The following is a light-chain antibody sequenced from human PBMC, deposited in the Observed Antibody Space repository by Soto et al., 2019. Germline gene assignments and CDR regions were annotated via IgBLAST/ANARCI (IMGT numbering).Light chain of an antibody. J-gene: IGKJ1*01. CDR2: GAS. Sequence: EIVLTHSPGTLSLSPGERATLSCRASQSVSSNYLAWYQQKPGQAPRLLVFGASSRATGIPDRFSASGSGTDFTLTISRLEPEDFAVYYCQQYAKAPLTFGEGTKV. CDR3: QQYAKAPLT. CDR1: QSVSSNY. V-gene: IGKV3-20*01.